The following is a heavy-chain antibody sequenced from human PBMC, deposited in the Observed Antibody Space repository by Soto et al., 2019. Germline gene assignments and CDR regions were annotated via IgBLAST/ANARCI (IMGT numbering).Heavy chain of an antibody. J-gene: IGHJ5*02. Sequence: ASVKVSCKASGYTFTSYGISWVRQAPGQGLEWMGWISAYNGNTNYAQKLQGRVTMTTETSTSRAYMELRSLRSDDRAVYYCARVRRYYGSGSPGWFDPWGQGTLVTVSS. CDR3: ARVRRYYGSGSPGWFDP. CDR2: ISAYNGNT. CDR1: GYTFTSYG. D-gene: IGHD3-10*01. V-gene: IGHV1-18*01.